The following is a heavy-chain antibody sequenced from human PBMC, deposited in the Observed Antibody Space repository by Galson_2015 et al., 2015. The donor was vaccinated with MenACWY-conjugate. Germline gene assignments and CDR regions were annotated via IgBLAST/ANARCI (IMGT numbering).Heavy chain of an antibody. D-gene: IGHD1-14*01. V-gene: IGHV3-7*03. Sequence: SLRLSCAASGFTFSSYWMTWVRQAPGKGLEWVANIRQDGSEKYYVDSVKGRFIISRDNAKNSLYLQMNSLRAEDTAVYFCARAGTTYWYFDLWGRGTLVTVPS. J-gene: IGHJ2*01. CDR1: GFTFSSYW. CDR3: ARAGTTYWYFDL. CDR2: IRQDGSEK.